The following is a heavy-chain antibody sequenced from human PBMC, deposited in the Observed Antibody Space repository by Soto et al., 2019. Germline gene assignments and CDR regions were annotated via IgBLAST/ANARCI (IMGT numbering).Heavy chain of an antibody. CDR1: GFTFSTYW. Sequence: LRLSCAASGFTFSTYWMSWVRQAPGKGLEWVAHIKEDGSAENYVDSVKGRFTISRDNAKNSLYLQINSLRVDDTAVYYCARDVTALDYWGQGALVTVSS. J-gene: IGHJ4*02. CDR2: IKEDGSAE. D-gene: IGHD4-4*01. CDR3: ARDVTALDY. V-gene: IGHV3-7*03.